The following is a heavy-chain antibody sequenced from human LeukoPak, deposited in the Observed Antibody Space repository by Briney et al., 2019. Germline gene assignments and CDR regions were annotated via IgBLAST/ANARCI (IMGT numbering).Heavy chain of an antibody. CDR3: ARVGYCSSTSCFSSSPGAFDI. D-gene: IGHD2-2*01. CDR1: GGSISSSSYY. CDR2: IYYSGST. J-gene: IGHJ3*02. Sequence: SETLSLTCTVSGGSISSSSYYWGWIRQPPGKGLEWIGSIYYSGSTYYNPSLKSRVTISVNTSKNQFSLRLSSVTAADTAVYYCARVGYCSSTSCFSSSPGAFDIWGQGTMVTVSS. V-gene: IGHV4-39*07.